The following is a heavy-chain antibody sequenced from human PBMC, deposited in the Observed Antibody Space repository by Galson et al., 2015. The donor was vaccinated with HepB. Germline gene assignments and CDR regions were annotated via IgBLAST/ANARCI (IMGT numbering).Heavy chain of an antibody. CDR3: AVSHDFWSGSLT. CDR2: IIPIFGTA. Sequence: SVKVSCKASGGTFSSYAISWVRQAPGQGLEWMGGIIPIFGTANYAQKFQGRVTITADKSTSTAYMELSSLRSEDTAVYYCAVSHDFWSGSLTWGQGTLVTVSS. CDR1: GGTFSSYA. V-gene: IGHV1-69*06. D-gene: IGHD3-3*01. J-gene: IGHJ5*02.